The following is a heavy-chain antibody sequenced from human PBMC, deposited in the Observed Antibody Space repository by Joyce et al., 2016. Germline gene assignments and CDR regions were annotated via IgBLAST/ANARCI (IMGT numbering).Heavy chain of an antibody. D-gene: IGHD4-17*01. V-gene: IGHV3-33*01. CDR3: ARDLGYGDFPADL. CDR1: GFTFSRSG. Sequence: QEQWVESGGGVVQPGRSLRLSCAASGFTFSRSGMHWVRQAPDKGLEWGALIWFDGSNKSYAKSVKGRFTISRDNSKNILYLQMNSLRAEDSAVYYCARDLGYGDFPADLWGQGTLVTVSS. J-gene: IGHJ5*02. CDR2: IWFDGSNK.